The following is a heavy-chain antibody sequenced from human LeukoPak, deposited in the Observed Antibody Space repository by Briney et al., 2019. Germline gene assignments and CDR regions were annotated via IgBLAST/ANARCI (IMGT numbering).Heavy chain of an antibody. D-gene: IGHD5-24*01. J-gene: IGHJ4*02. CDR1: GFTFSNAW. Sequence: GGSLRLSCAASGFTFSNAWMHWVRQAPGKGLEWVSRIINDGSSTTYADSVKGQFTISRDNAKDTLYLQMNSLRVEDTAVYYCARVADGDKYEGRDYWGQGALVIVSS. CDR3: ARVADGDKYEGRDY. CDR2: IINDGSST. V-gene: IGHV3-74*01.